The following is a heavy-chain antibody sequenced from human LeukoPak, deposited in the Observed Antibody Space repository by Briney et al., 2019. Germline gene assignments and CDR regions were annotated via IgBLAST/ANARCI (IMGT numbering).Heavy chain of an antibody. CDR3: ARGFSRYYYDSSGYYYY. Sequence: SGTLSLTCAVYGGSFSGYYWSWIRQPPGKGLEWIGEINHSGSTNYNPSLKSRVTISVDTSKNQFSLKLSSVTAADTAVYYCARGFSRYYYDSSGYYYYWGQGTLVTVSS. V-gene: IGHV4-34*01. D-gene: IGHD3-22*01. CDR1: GGSFSGYY. J-gene: IGHJ4*02. CDR2: INHSGST.